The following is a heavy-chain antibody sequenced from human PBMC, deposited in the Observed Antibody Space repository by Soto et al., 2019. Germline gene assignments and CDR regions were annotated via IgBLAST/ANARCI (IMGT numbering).Heavy chain of an antibody. J-gene: IGHJ6*02. V-gene: IGHV1-69*13. Sequence: SVKVSCKTPGGTFSNYAISWVRQAPGQGLEWMGGIIPIFYAVKYAEKFQGRVTITADESTSTAYMELSSLGSEDTAAYYCARVKDSRFICGSTSCYYYGMDVWGQGTTVTVS. D-gene: IGHD2-2*01. CDR2: IIPIFYAV. CDR3: ARVKDSRFICGSTSCYYYGMDV. CDR1: GGTFSNYA.